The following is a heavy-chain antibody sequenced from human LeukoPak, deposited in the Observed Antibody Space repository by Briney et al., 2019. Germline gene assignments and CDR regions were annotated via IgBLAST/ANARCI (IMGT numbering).Heavy chain of an antibody. J-gene: IGHJ4*01. CDR3: ASDKGYSNNYFDY. CDR1: GGSISSGDYY. CDR2: IYYSGST. V-gene: IGHV4-30-4*01. Sequence: SETLSLTCTVSGGSISSGDYYWSWIRQPPGKGLGWIGYIYYSGSTYYNPSLKSRVTISADTSKNQFSLKLSSVTAADTALYYCASDKGYSNNYFDYWGQGTLVTVSS. D-gene: IGHD6-13*01.